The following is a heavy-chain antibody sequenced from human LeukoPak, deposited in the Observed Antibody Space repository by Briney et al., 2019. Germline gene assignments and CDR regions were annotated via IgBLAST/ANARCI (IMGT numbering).Heavy chain of an antibody. CDR1: GYTFTGYY. V-gene: IGHV1-18*04. J-gene: IGHJ4*02. D-gene: IGHD5-18*01. CDR2: ISVYNGNT. CDR3: AREYSYGYFFY. Sequence: GASVKVSCKASGYTFTGYYMHWVRQAPGQGLEWMGWISVYNGNTNYAQKLQGRVTMTTDTSTSTAYMELRSLRSDDTAVYYCAREYSYGYFFYWGQGTLVTVSS.